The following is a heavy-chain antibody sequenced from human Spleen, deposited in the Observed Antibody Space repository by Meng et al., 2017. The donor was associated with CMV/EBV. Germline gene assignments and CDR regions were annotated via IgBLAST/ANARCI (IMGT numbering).Heavy chain of an antibody. CDR1: GYTFTGYY. Sequence: ASVKVSCKASGYTFTGYYMHWVRQAPGQGLEWMGWINPNSGGTNYAQKFQGRVTMTRDTSISTAYMELSRLRSDDTAVYYCARGPQVGVIIIRFKSPWFDPWGQGTLVTVSS. V-gene: IGHV1-2*02. J-gene: IGHJ5*02. CDR3: ARGPQVGVIIIRFKSPWFDP. CDR2: INPNSGGT. D-gene: IGHD3-3*01.